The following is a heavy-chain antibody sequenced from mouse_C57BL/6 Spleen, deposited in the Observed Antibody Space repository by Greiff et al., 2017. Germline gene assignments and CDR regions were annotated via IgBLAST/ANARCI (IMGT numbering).Heavy chain of an antibody. CDR3: ASSGGDGYPRDY. J-gene: IGHJ2*01. V-gene: IGHV3-6*01. CDR2: ISYDGSN. Sequence: EVHLVESGPGLVKPSQSLSLTCSVTGYSITSGYYWNWIRQFPGNKLEWMGYISYDGSNNYNPSLKNRISITRDTSKNQFFLKLNSVTTEDTATYYCASSGGDGYPRDYWGQGTTLTVSS. CDR1: GYSITSGYY. D-gene: IGHD2-3*01.